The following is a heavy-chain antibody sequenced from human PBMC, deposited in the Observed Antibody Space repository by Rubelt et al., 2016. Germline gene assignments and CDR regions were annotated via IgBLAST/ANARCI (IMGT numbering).Heavy chain of an antibody. CDR3: ARRLYTNAAWFDP. CDR1: GGSFSGFY. J-gene: IGHJ5*02. Sequence: QVQLQQWGAGLLRPSETLSLTCAVYGGSFSGFYWSWIRQSPGKGLEWIGNIYYSGSTYYNPSLKSRVTISIDTSKNHFTLRLNAVTATDTAVYYCARRLYTNAAWFDPWGQGTLVTVSS. CDR2: IYYSGST. D-gene: IGHD3-16*01. V-gene: IGHV4-34*01.